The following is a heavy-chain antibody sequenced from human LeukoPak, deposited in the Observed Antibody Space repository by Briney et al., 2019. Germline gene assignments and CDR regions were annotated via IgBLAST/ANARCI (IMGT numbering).Heavy chain of an antibody. CDR1: GFTFSSHG. J-gene: IGHJ4*02. CDR2: IWYDASNK. V-gene: IGHV3-33*01. CDR3: ARDRAAPGTYYFDY. D-gene: IGHD6-13*01. Sequence: PGGSLRLSCAASGFTFSSHGMHWVRQAPGKGLEWVAVIWYDASNKYYADSVKGRFTISRDNSKNTLYLEMNSLRAEDTAVYYCARDRAAPGTYYFDYWGQGTLVTVSS.